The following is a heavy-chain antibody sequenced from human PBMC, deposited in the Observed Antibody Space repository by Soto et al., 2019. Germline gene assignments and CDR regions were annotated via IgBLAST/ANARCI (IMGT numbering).Heavy chain of an antibody. CDR1: GDSISSGGYS. CDR2: IYHSGST. CDR3: AKVPGP. V-gene: IGHV4-30-2*01. D-gene: IGHD3-10*01. J-gene: IGHJ5*02. Sequence: LQLQESGSGLVRPSQTMSLTCAVSGDSISSGGYSWSWIRQPPGKGLEWIGYIYHSGSTYYNPSLKSRVTISVDRSKNQFSLKLSSVTAADTAVYYCAKVPGPWGQGTLVTVSS.